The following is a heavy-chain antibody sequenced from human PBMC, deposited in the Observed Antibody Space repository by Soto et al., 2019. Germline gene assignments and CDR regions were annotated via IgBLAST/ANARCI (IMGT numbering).Heavy chain of an antibody. CDR2: ISSSSSYI. CDR1: GFTFSSYS. V-gene: IGHV3-21*01. D-gene: IGHD4-17*01. CDR3: ARVATVTTFAFDI. Sequence: PGGSLRLSCGASGFTFSSYSMNWVRQAPGKGLEWVSSISSSSSYIYYADSVKGRFTISRDNAKNSLYLQMNSLRAEDTAVYYCARVATVTTFAFDIWGQGTMVTVSS. J-gene: IGHJ3*02.